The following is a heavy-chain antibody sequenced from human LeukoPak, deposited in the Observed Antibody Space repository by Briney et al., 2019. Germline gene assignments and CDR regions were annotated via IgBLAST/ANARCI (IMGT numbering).Heavy chain of an antibody. CDR1: ALTSSSYA. J-gene: IGHJ4*02. Sequence: LRLSCAASALTSSSYAMHWVRQAPGKRLEWVAVISYDGSNKYYADSVKARFTISRDNSKNTLYLQMNSLRAEDTAVYYCARLCGGDCYDFDYWGQGTLVTVSS. CDR3: ARLCGGDCYDFDY. CDR2: ISYDGSNK. D-gene: IGHD2-21*02. V-gene: IGHV3-30-3*01.